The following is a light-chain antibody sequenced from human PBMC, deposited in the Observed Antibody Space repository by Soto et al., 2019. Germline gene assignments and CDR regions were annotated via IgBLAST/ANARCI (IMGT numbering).Light chain of an antibody. Sequence: QSVLTQSPSASGTPGQRVSISCSGSTSNIGTHTVNWYQHVPGTAPKLLIYSDNQRPSAVPGRFSGSKSDTSASLAISGLLSEDEADYYCATWDDSLNVVFGGGTQLTVL. CDR3: ATWDDSLNVV. CDR2: SDN. J-gene: IGLJ2*01. CDR1: TSNIGTHT. V-gene: IGLV1-44*01.